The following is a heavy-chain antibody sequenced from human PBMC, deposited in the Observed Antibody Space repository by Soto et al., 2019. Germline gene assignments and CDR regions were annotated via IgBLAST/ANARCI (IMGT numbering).Heavy chain of an antibody. J-gene: IGHJ6*02. CDR3: SRRYPFGSGKYGVSV. V-gene: IGHV4-39*01. D-gene: IGHD3-10*01. Sequence: PSETLSLTSTVFGGCISSRKNYWGWLRQSPGKGLELIGTISYSGRTYYLPSLNGRVILPADPSKHQFSLKLSALTAADTAVYFFSRRYPFGSGKYGVSVWGPGNMVTVSS. CDR1: GGCISSRKNY. CDR2: ISYSGRT.